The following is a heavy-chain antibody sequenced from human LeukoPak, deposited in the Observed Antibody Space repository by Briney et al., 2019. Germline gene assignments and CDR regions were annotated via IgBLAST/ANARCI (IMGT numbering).Heavy chain of an antibody. V-gene: IGHV1-2*02. J-gene: IGHJ6*03. CDR1: GYSFTGYY. CDR2: IYPNSGDT. Sequence: ASVKVSCKASGYSFTGYYMHWVRQAPGQGLEWMGWIYPNSGDTKYAQKFQGRVTMTRDTSISTAYMELTRLRSDDTAVYYCARGGLRVMVYGLYYMDVWGKGTTVTVSS. CDR3: ARGGLRVMVYGLYYMDV. D-gene: IGHD2-8*01.